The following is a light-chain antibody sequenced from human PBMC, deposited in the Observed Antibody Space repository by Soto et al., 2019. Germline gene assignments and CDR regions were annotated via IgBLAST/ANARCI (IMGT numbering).Light chain of an antibody. CDR2: GNS. CDR3: QSYDSSLSGWKV. Sequence: QYVLTQPPSVSGAPGQRVTISCTGSSNNIGAGYDVNWYQQLPGTAPKLLIYGNSNRPSGVPDRFSGSKSGTSASLAITGLQAEDEADYYCQSYDSSLSGWKVFGGGTKLTGL. V-gene: IGLV1-40*01. J-gene: IGLJ2*01. CDR1: SNNIGAGYD.